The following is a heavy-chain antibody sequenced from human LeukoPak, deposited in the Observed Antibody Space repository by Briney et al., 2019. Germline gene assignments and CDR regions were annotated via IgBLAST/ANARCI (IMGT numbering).Heavy chain of an antibody. D-gene: IGHD3-10*01. Sequence: GGSLRLSCAASGFTFSSYSMNWVRQAPGKGLEWVGFIRSKAYGGTTEHAASVKGRFTISRDDSKSIAYLQMNSLKTEDTAVYYCTRARYYYGSGSYIRYWGQGTLVTVSS. J-gene: IGHJ4*02. CDR1: GFTFSSYS. CDR2: IRSKAYGGTT. CDR3: TRARYYYGSGSYIRY. V-gene: IGHV3-49*04.